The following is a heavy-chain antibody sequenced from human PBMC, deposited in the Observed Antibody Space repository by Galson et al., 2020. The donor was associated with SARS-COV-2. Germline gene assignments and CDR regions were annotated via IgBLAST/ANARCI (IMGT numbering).Heavy chain of an antibody. CDR2: INSDGSST. V-gene: IGHV3-74*01. D-gene: IGHD3-9*01. CDR1: GFTFSSYW. Sequence: GGSLRLSCAASGFTFSSYWMHWVRQAPGKGLVWVSRINSDGSSTSYADSVKGRFTISRDNAKNTLYLQMNSLRAEDTAVYYCARNKGQAFDWLLWSDYYYGMDVWGQGTTVTVSS. J-gene: IGHJ6*02. CDR3: ARNKGQAFDWLLWSDYYYGMDV.